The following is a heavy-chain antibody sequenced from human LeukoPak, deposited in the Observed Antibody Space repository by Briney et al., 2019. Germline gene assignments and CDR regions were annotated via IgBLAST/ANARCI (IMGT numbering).Heavy chain of an antibody. J-gene: IGHJ6*02. V-gene: IGHV5-10-1*01. CDR1: GYRFTSYW. CDR2: IEPSDSYT. Sequence: GESLQISRKGSGYRFTSYWISWVRQMPGKGLEWMGRIEPSDSYTKYSPSFQGHVTISADKSISTAYLQWSSLKASDTAMYYCARFGTTGTDYYYYGMDVWGQGTTVTVSS. CDR3: ARFGTTGTDYYYYGMDV. D-gene: IGHD1-1*01.